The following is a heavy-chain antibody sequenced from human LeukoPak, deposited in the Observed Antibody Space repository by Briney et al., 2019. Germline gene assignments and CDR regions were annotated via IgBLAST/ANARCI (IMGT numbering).Heavy chain of an antibody. CDR3: ARSTWMSGVLGYSGYDFCY. CDR1: GYTFTGYY. J-gene: IGHJ4*02. CDR2: INPNSGGT. V-gene: IGHV1-2*06. D-gene: IGHD5-12*01. Sequence: ASVKVSCKASGYTFTGYYMHLVRQAPGQGLEWMGRINPNSGGTNYAQKFQGRVTMTRDTSISTAYMELSRLRSDDTAVYYCARSTWMSGVLGYSGYDFCYWGQGTLVTVSS.